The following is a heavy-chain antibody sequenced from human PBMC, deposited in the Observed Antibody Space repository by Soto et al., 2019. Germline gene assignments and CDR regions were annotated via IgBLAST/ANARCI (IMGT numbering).Heavy chain of an antibody. V-gene: IGHV4-31*03. Sequence: QVQLQESGPGLVKPSQTLSLTCTVSGGSISSGGYYWSWIRQHPGKGLEWIGYIYYSGSTYYNPSLKSGVTISVDTSKNQFALKLSSVTAADTAVYYCARDGSLNYGDHAFDYWGQGTLVTVSS. J-gene: IGHJ4*02. D-gene: IGHD4-17*01. CDR3: ARDGSLNYGDHAFDY. CDR1: GGSISSGGYY. CDR2: IYYSGST.